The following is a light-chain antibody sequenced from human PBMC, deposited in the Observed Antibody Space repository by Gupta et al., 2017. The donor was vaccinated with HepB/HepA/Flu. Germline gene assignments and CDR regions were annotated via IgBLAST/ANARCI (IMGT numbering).Light chain of an antibody. J-gene: IGLJ2*01. CDR2: EVS. CDR1: SSDVGGYNY. Sequence: SALTQPPSASASPGQSLTISCTGTSSDVGGYNYVSWYQQHPGKAPKLLIYEVSKRPSGVPDRFSGSKSGNTASLTVTGLQAEDEADYYCNSYAGSNNPVVFGGGTKLTVL. CDR3: NSYAGSNNPVV. V-gene: IGLV2-8*01.